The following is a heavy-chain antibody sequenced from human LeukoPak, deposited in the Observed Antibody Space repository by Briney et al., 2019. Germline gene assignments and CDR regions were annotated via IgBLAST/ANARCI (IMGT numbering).Heavy chain of an antibody. V-gene: IGHV1-8*02. CDR2: MNPNSGNT. CDR3: AREVVGALAGYFDY. J-gene: IGHJ4*02. Sequence: GASVKVSCKASGYTFTSYGISWVRQATGQGLEWMGWMNPNSGNTSYAQKFQGRVTMTRDTSTSTVYMELSSLRSEDTAVYYCAREVVGALAGYFDYWGQGTLVTVSS. CDR1: GYTFTSYG. D-gene: IGHD2-15*01.